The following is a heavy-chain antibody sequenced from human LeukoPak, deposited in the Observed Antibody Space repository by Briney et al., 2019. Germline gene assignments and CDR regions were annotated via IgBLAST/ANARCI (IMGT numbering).Heavy chain of an antibody. D-gene: IGHD1-1*01. CDR1: GFTFSNYA. CDR3: AKGNWRYFDY. Sequence: PGGSLRLSCSASGFTFSNYAMHWVRQAPGQGLEYVSGLSSNGGTTYHADSVKGRFTISRDNSKNTLYLQMNSLGADDTAVYYCAKGNWRYFDYWGQGTLVTVSS. V-gene: IGHV3-64*04. J-gene: IGHJ4*02. CDR2: LSSNGGTT.